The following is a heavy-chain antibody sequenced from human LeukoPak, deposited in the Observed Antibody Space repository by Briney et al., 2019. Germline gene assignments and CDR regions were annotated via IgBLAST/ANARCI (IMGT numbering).Heavy chain of an antibody. Sequence: PSETLSLTCTVSGGSISSYYWSWIRQPPGKGLEWIGYIYYSGSTNYNPSLKSRVTISVDTSKNQFSLKLSSVTAADTAVYYCARDGSGTVWYFDLWGPGTLVTVSS. D-gene: IGHD3-10*01. V-gene: IGHV4-59*01. CDR1: GGSISSYY. CDR2: IYYSGST. J-gene: IGHJ2*01. CDR3: ARDGSGTVWYFDL.